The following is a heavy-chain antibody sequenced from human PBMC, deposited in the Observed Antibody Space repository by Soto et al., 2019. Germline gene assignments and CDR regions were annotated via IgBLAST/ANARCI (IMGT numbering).Heavy chain of an antibody. Sequence: QVPLVQSGAEVKKPGASVKVSCKASGYTFISYGISWVRQAPGQGLEWMGWISTFNGKTNYAQNSQGRVTMTTDTSTTTAYMKLRSLKSDDTAVYYCARDRVPKSSGYFPFDYWGQGTLVTVSS. CDR3: ARDRVPKSSGYFPFDY. D-gene: IGHD3-22*01. J-gene: IGHJ4*02. CDR1: GYTFISYG. V-gene: IGHV1-18*01. CDR2: ISTFNGKT.